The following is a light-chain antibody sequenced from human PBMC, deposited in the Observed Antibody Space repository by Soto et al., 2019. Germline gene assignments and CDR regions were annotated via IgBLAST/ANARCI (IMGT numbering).Light chain of an antibody. J-gene: IGLJ1*01. Sequence: QSVLTQPASVSGSPGQSITISCTGTSSIVGNYNLVSWYQQHPGKAPKLMIYEVYKRPSGVSNRFSGSKSGITASLTIPGLRAEDEADYYCCSYAGSDTYVFGTGTKVTVL. CDR2: EVY. CDR1: SSIVGNYNL. V-gene: IGLV2-23*02. CDR3: CSYAGSDTYV.